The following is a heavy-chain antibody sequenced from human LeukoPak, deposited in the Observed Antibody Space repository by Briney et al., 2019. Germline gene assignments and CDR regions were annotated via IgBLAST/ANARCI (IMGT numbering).Heavy chain of an antibody. J-gene: IGHJ4*02. D-gene: IGHD6-6*01. CDR1: GGSISSYY. V-gene: IGHV4-59*01. CDR2: IYYTGGT. Sequence: PETLSLTCTVSGGSISSYYWSWIRQPLGKGLEWIGYIYYTGGTNYNPSLPSRVNISVDTSKNQFSLNLTSVTAADTAVYYCARWGSIAVARFDYWGQGTLVTVS. CDR3: ARWGSIAVARFDY.